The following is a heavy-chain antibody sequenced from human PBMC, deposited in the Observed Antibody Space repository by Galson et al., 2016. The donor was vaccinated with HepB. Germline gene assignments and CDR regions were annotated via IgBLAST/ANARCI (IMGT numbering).Heavy chain of an antibody. CDR1: GFSFSTYA. J-gene: IGHJ4*02. CDR2: ISPSGVDT. V-gene: IGHV3-23*01. CDR3: ARDPVFGD. Sequence: SLRLSCAASGFSFSTYAMCWVRQAPGKGLDLVSCISPSGVDTSYADSVKGRFTISRDNSKSTLYLQMNSLRVEDSALYYCARDPVFGDWGQGTLVTVSS.